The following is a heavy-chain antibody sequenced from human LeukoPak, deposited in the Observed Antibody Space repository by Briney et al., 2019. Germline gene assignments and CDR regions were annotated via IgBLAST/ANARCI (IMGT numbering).Heavy chain of an antibody. J-gene: IGHJ3*02. CDR3: ATSHKDIVVVVAATDAFDI. Sequence: ASVKVSCKASGYTFTSYGISWVRQAPGQGLEWMGWISAYNGNTNYAQKLQGRVTMTTDTSTSTAYMELSSLRSEDTAVYYCATSHKDIVVVVAATDAFDIWGQGTMVTVSS. V-gene: IGHV1-18*01. D-gene: IGHD2-15*01. CDR2: ISAYNGNT. CDR1: GYTFTSYG.